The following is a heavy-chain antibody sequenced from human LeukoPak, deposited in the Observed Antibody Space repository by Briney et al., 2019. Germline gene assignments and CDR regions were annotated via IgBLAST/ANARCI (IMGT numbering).Heavy chain of an antibody. Sequence: GASVKVSCKASGYTFTSYGISWVRQAPGQGLEWMGWISAHNGNTNYAQKLQGRVTMTTDTSTSTAYMELRSLRSDDTAVYYCARESHMDYYDSSGYYSGYDYWGQGTLVTVSS. CDR1: GYTFTSYG. CDR2: ISAHNGNT. J-gene: IGHJ4*02. D-gene: IGHD3-22*01. V-gene: IGHV1-18*01. CDR3: ARESHMDYYDSSGYYSGYDY.